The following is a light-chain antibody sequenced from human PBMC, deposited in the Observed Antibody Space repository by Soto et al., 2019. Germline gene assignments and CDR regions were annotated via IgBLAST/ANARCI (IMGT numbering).Light chain of an antibody. V-gene: IGKV3D-20*01. CDR3: QQYGSSPGT. Sequence: EIVLTQSPGTLSLSPGERATLSCGASQSLSSSYLAWYQQKPGLAPRLLIYDASSRATGIPDRFSGSGSGTDFTLTISRLEPEDFAVYYCQQYGSSPGTFGQGTRLEIK. J-gene: IGKJ5*01. CDR1: QSLSSSY. CDR2: DAS.